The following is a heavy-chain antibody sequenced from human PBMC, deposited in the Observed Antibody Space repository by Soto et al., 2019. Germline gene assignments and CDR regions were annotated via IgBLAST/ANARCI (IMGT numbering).Heavy chain of an antibody. CDR1: GGSISSGDYY. J-gene: IGHJ6*02. V-gene: IGHV4-30-4*01. Sequence: SETLSLTCTVSGGSISSGDYYWSWIRQPPGKGLEWIGYIYYSGSTYYNPSLKSRVTISVDTSKNQFSLKLSSVTAADTAVYYCARDPPTGGCYYYYGMDVWGQGTTVTVSS. CDR3: ARDPPTGGCYYYYGMDV. D-gene: IGHD2-8*02. CDR2: IYYSGST.